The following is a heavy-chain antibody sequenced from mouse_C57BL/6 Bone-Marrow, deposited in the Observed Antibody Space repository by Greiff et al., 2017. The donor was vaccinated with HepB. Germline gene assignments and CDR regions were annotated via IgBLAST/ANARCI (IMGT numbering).Heavy chain of an antibody. J-gene: IGHJ4*01. V-gene: IGHV2-5*01. Sequence: VQLKQSGPGLVQPSQSLSITCTVSGFSLTSYGVHWVRQSPGKGLEWLGVIWRGGSTDYNAAFMSRLSITKDNSKSQVFFKMNSLQADDTAIYYCAKRSNFYSNYAMDYWGQGTSVTVSS. D-gene: IGHD2-5*01. CDR2: IWRGGST. CDR3: AKRSNFYSNYAMDY. CDR1: GFSLTSYG.